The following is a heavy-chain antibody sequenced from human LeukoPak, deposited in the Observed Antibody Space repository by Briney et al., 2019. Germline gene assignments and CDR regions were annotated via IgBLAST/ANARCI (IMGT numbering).Heavy chain of an antibody. V-gene: IGHV3-7*01. Sequence: PGGSLRLSCAASGFTFSSYEMSWVRQAPGKGLEWVANIKQDGSEKYYVDSVKGRFTISRDNAKNSLYLQMNSLRAEDTAVYYCARVKGGYSYAEMGCDFWGQGTLVTVSS. CDR3: ARVKGGYSYAEMGCDF. J-gene: IGHJ4*02. D-gene: IGHD5-18*01. CDR1: GFTFSSYE. CDR2: IKQDGSEK.